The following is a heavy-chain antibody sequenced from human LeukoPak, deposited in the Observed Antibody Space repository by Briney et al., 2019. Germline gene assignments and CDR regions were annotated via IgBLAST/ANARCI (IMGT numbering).Heavy chain of an antibody. V-gene: IGHV4-39*01. CDR1: GGSISSSSYC. D-gene: IGHD6-13*01. Sequence: PSETLSLTCTVSGGSISSSSYCWGWIRQPPGKGLEWIGSIYYSGSTYYNPSLKSRVTISVDTSKNQFSLKLSSVTAADTAVYYCARQGWAAGEPRFDYWGQGTLVTVSS. J-gene: IGHJ4*02. CDR3: ARQGWAAGEPRFDY. CDR2: IYYSGST.